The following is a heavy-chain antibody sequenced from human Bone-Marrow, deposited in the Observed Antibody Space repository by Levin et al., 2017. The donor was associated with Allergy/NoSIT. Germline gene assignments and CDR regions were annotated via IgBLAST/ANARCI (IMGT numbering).Heavy chain of an antibody. D-gene: IGHD5-24*01. Sequence: GGSLRLSCAASGFTFSSYWMTWVRQAPGKGLEWVANIKQDGSEKYYVDSVKGRFTISRDNAKNSLYLQMNSLRAEDTAVYYCARDYGYNRYDAFDIWGQGTMVTVSS. V-gene: IGHV3-7*04. CDR3: ARDYGYNRYDAFDI. CDR2: IKQDGSEK. J-gene: IGHJ3*02. CDR1: GFTFSSYW.